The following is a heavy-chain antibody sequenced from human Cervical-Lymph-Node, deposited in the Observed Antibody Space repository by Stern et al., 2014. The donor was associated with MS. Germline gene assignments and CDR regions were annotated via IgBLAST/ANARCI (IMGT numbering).Heavy chain of an antibody. Sequence: QLQLQESGPGLVKPSETLSLTCTVSGGSISSSSYYWGWIRQPPGKGLEWIGSIYYSGSTYYNPSPKVRVTIPVATSKNQFSLRLSSVTAADTAVYYCASRGAVAGMVGGYYYYGMDVWGQGTTVTVSS. CDR3: ASRGAVAGMVGGYYYYGMDV. V-gene: IGHV4-39*01. J-gene: IGHJ6*02. CDR2: IYYSGST. CDR1: GGSISSSSYY. D-gene: IGHD6-19*01.